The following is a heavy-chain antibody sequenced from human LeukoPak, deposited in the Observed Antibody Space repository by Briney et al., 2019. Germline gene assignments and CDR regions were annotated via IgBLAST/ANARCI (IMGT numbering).Heavy chain of an antibody. J-gene: IGHJ4*02. D-gene: IGHD6-19*01. CDR3: AYVAVADRSYFDY. CDR2: INPNNGDT. CDR1: GVTFPAYY. Sequence: ASVKVSCKASGVTFPAYYMHWVRQAPGQGLEWMGWINPNNGDTSFAQRFQGSVTMTRDTSISTVYMELRSLTSDDTAVYYCAYVAVADRSYFDYWGQGTLVTVSS. V-gene: IGHV1-2*02.